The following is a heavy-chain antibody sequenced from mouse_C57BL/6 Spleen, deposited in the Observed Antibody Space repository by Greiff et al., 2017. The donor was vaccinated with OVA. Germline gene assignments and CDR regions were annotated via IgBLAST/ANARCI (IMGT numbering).Heavy chain of an antibody. CDR2: IDPNSGGT. CDR3: ARGDSPFITTVGGYFDV. V-gene: IGHV1-72*01. Sequence: VQLQQSGAELVKPGASVKLSCKASGYTFTSYWMHWVKQRPGRGLEWIGRIDPNSGGTKYNEKFKSKATLTVDKPSSTAYMQLSSLTSEDSAVYYCARGDSPFITTVGGYFDVWGTGTTVTVSS. CDR1: GYTFTSYW. J-gene: IGHJ1*03. D-gene: IGHD1-1*01.